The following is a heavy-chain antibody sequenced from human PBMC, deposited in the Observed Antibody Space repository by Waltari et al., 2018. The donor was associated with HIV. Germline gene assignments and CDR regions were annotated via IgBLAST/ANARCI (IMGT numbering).Heavy chain of an antibody. Sequence: EVQLAESGGGLVQPGGSLNVSCEVSGFAFSRYWMSWVRQAPGKGPEWVANINENGDEKYHVDSTKGRFVISRDNTKQSLYLEMKNLRVEDTAVYYCVRGSGSFWGQGTLVTVSS. D-gene: IGHD2-15*01. CDR3: VRGSGSF. J-gene: IGHJ4*02. V-gene: IGHV3-7*04. CDR1: GFAFSRYW. CDR2: INENGDEK.